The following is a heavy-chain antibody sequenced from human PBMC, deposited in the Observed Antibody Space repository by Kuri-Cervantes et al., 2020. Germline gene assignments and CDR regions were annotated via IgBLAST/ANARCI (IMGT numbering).Heavy chain of an antibody. D-gene: IGHD3-22*01. J-gene: IGHJ3*02. CDR3: ARDNRDYDSIAFDI. CDR1: GFTVSSNY. Sequence: GESLKISCAASGFTVSSNYMSWVRQAPGKGLEWVSVIYSGGSTYYADSVKGRFTISRDNSKNTLYLQMNSLRAEDTAAYYCARDNRDYDSIAFDIWGQGTMVTVSS. CDR2: IYSGGST. V-gene: IGHV3-53*01.